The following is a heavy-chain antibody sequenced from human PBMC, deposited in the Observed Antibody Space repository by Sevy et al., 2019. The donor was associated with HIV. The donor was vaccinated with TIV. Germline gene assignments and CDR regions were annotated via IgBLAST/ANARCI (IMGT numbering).Heavy chain of an antibody. CDR1: GFTFSSYG. V-gene: IGHV3-30*18. CDR2: ISYDGSNK. D-gene: IGHD2-21*02. Sequence: GGSLRLSCAASGFTFSSYGMHWVRQAPGKGLEWVAVISYDGSNKYYADSVKGRFTISRDNSKNTLYLQMNSLRAKDTAVYYCAKDGVVVTAILKTPYYYYYGMDVWGQGTTVTVSS. J-gene: IGHJ6*02. CDR3: AKDGVVVTAILKTPYYYYYGMDV.